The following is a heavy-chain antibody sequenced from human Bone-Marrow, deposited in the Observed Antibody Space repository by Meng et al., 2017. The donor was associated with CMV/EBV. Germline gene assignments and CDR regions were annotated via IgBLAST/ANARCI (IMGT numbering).Heavy chain of an antibody. J-gene: IGHJ5*02. D-gene: IGHD6-13*01. Sequence: SETLSLTCTVSGGSVSSGSYYWSWIRQPPGKGLEWIGYIYYSGSTNYNPSLKSRVTISVDTSKNQFSLKLSSVTAADTAVYYCARDASAAGTDWFDPWGQGTLVTVSS. V-gene: IGHV4-61*01. CDR1: GGSVSSGSYY. CDR2: IYYSGST. CDR3: ARDASAAGTDWFDP.